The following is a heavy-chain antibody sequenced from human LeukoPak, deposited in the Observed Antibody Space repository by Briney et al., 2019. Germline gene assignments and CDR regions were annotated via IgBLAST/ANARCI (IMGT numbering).Heavy chain of an antibody. Sequence: PSETLSLTCAVYGGSFSGYYWSWIRQPPGKGLEWIGEINHSGSSNYNPSLKSRVTISVDTSKNQFSLKLSSVTAADTAVYYCATGYQVVIFDYWGQGTLVTVSS. CDR3: ATGYQVVIFDY. V-gene: IGHV4-34*01. CDR1: GGSFSGYY. CDR2: INHSGSS. J-gene: IGHJ4*02. D-gene: IGHD3-16*02.